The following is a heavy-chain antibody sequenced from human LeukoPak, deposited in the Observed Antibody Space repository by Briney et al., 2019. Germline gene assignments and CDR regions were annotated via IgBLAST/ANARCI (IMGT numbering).Heavy chain of an antibody. CDR3: AKVNYLGDYQGY. Sequence: PGGSLRLSCAASGFTFSSYSMNWVRQAPGKGLEWVSSISSSSSYIYYADSVKGRFTISRDNAKNSLYLQVNSLRAEDTAVYYCAKVNYLGDYQGYWGQGTLVTVSS. D-gene: IGHD4-17*01. V-gene: IGHV3-21*01. J-gene: IGHJ4*02. CDR1: GFTFSSYS. CDR2: ISSSSSYI.